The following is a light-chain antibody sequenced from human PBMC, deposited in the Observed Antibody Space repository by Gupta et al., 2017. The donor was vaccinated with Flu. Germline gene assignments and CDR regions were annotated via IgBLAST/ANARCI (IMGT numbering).Light chain of an antibody. V-gene: IGKV1-39*01. Sequence: DIQLTQSPSSLSASLGDRVTITCRASQSIRNYLNWYQQKPGKAPKLLIYGASSLQSEVPSRFSGSGSGTDFTLTISGLQPVDFANYYCQQRVSIPHTFGQGTKVEIK. CDR2: GAS. CDR3: QQRVSIPHT. CDR1: QSIRNY. J-gene: IGKJ1*01.